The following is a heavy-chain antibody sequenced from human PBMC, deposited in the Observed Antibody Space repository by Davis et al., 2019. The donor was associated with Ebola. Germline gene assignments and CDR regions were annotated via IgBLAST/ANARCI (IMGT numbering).Heavy chain of an antibody. CDR3: AREGGVDWNYFRHFDY. V-gene: IGHV3-7*01. Sequence: GESLKISCTASGFTFGDYAMSWVRQAPGKGLEWVANIKQDGSEKYYVDSVKGRFTISRDNSKNTLYLQMNSLRAEDTAVYYCAREGGVDWNYFRHFDYWGQGTLVTVSS. CDR1: GFTFGDYA. J-gene: IGHJ4*02. CDR2: IKQDGSEK. D-gene: IGHD1-7*01.